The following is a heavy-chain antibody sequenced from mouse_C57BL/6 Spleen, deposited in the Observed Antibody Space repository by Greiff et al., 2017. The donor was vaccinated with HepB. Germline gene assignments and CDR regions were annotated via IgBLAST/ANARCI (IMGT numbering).Heavy chain of an antibody. CDR3: AREGGLYDYDGAMDY. CDR1: GYSITSGYY. V-gene: IGHV3-6*01. Sequence: EVQLVESGPGLVKPSQSLSLTCSVTGYSITSGYYWNWIRQFPGNKLEWMGYISYDGSNNYNPSLKNRISITRDTSKNQFFLKLNSVTTEDTATYYCAREGGLYDYDGAMDYWGQGTSVTVSS. CDR2: ISYDGSN. J-gene: IGHJ4*01. D-gene: IGHD2-4*01.